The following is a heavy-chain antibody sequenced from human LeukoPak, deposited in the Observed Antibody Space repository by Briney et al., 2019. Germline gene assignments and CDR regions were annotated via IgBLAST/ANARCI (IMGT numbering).Heavy chain of an antibody. CDR1: GGSISSSSYY. Sequence: SETLSLTCTVSGGSISSSSYYWGWIRQPPGKGLEWIGSIYYSGSTYYNPPLKSRVTISVDTSKNQFSLKLSSVTAADTAVYYCARQKWGVFGVVYNYWGQGTLVTVSS. D-gene: IGHD3-3*01. V-gene: IGHV4-39*01. J-gene: IGHJ4*02. CDR2: IYYSGST. CDR3: ARQKWGVFGVVYNY.